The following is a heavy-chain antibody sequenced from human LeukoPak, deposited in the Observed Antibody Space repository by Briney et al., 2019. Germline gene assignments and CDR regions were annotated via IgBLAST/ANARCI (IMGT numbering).Heavy chain of an antibody. CDR1: GFTFSSYW. CDR2: IKQDGSEK. CDR3: AREGGGYCTNGVCPFDFDY. V-gene: IGHV3-7*01. J-gene: IGHJ4*02. D-gene: IGHD2-8*01. Sequence: PGGSLRLSCAASGFTFSSYWMSWVRQAPGKGLEWVANIKQDGSEKYYVDSVKGRFTISRDNGKNSLYLQMNSLRAEDTAVYYCAREGGGYCTNGVCPFDFDYWGQGTLVTVSS.